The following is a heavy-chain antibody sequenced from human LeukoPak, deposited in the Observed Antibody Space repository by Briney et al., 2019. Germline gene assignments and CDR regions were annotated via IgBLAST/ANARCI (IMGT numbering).Heavy chain of an antibody. Sequence: GGSLRLSCAASGFTFSSYWMSWVRQAPGKGLEWVAYIKHDGSDKYHVDSVKGRFTISRDNSKNSLYLQMNSLRADDTAVYYCARDWGIAAAGTKSSWFDPWGQETLVTVSS. CDR1: GFTFSSYW. CDR2: IKHDGSDK. V-gene: IGHV3-7*01. J-gene: IGHJ5*02. CDR3: ARDWGIAAAGTKSSWFDP. D-gene: IGHD6-13*01.